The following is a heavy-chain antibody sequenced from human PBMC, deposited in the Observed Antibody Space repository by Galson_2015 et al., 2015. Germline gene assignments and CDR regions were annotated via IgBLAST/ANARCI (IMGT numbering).Heavy chain of an antibody. D-gene: IGHD6-19*01. CDR2: IKGDGNST. CDR3: ARAPVYVSGHFDY. CDR1: GFTFSSYW. V-gene: IGHV3-74*01. J-gene: IGHJ4*02. Sequence: SLRLSCAASGFTFSSYWMHWVRQAPGKGLMWVSRIKGDGNSTIYADSVRGRFTISRDNTKNTVWLQMNTLRDEDTAVYYCARAPVYVSGHFDYWGQATLVTASS.